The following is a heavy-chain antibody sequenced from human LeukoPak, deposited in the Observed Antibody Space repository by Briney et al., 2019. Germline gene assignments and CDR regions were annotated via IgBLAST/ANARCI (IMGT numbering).Heavy chain of an antibody. J-gene: IGHJ4*02. D-gene: IGHD2-21*02. CDR3: ARDPCGGDCNSFDY. CDR2: ISNDGSKK. CDR1: GFTFSTYG. V-gene: IGHV3-30*03. Sequence: GGSLRLSCAASGFTFSTYGMHWVRQAPGKGLEWVAVISNDGSKKHYADSVKGRFTISRDDSKNTLYLQMNSLRAEDTAVYYCARDPCGGDCNSFDYWGQGTLVTVSS.